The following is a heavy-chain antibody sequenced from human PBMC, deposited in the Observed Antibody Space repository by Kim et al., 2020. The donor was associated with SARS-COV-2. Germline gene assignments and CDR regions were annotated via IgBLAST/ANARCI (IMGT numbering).Heavy chain of an antibody. CDR1: GGSISSGGYY. D-gene: IGHD3-3*01. Sequence: SETLSLTCTVSGGSISSGGYYWSRIRQHPGKGLEWVGYIYYSGSTYYNPSLKSRVTISVDTSKNQFSLKLSSVTAADTAVYYCARAITIFGVVISYFDYWGQGTLVTVSP. V-gene: IGHV4-31*03. CDR2: IYYSGST. J-gene: IGHJ4*02. CDR3: ARAITIFGVVISYFDY.